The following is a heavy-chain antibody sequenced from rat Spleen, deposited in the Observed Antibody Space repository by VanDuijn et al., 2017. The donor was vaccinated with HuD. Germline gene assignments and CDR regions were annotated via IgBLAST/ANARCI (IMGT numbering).Heavy chain of an antibody. CDR3: ARQVVTFYWYFDF. D-gene: IGHD1-1*01. CDR1: GFTFNNYW. J-gene: IGHJ1*01. CDR2: ITNTDDTT. Sequence: EVQLVESGGGLVQPGRSLKLSCVASGFTFNNYWMTWIRQAPGKGLEWVASITNTDDTTYYPDSVKGRFTISRDNAKSTLYLQMDSLRSEDTATYYCARQVVTFYWYFDFWGPGTMVTVSS. V-gene: IGHV5-31*01.